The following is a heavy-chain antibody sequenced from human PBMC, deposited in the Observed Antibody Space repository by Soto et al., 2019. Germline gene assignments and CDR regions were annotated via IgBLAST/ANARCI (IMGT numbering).Heavy chain of an antibody. CDR1: GDCVKSGDAD. D-gene: IGHD6-13*01. J-gene: IGHJ4*02. CDR3: ARGDSLLTIYDS. V-gene: IGHV4-61*08. CDR2: LYHTGSS. Sequence: SETLSLTCRVCGDCVKSGDADGSWIRQPPGKGLEWLGYLYHTGSSGYNPSLKGRVTISLDPPKNKFSLRLTSVTTADTAVYFCARGDSLLTIYDSWGQVTQVTVSS.